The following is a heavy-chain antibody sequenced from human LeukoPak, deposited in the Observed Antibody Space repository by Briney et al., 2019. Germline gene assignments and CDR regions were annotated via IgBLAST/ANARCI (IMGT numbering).Heavy chain of an antibody. D-gene: IGHD3-10*01. J-gene: IGHJ4*02. CDR3: ARDSEGCFDF. CDR1: GFTFSSFD. Sequence: GGSLRLSCPASGFTFSSFDMSWVRQAPGKGLAWVSTLACLDTSCTEYYADSVKGRFSISRDNSRSTLSLQMNSLRVEDTARYYCARDSEGCFDFWGQGTLVTVSS. V-gene: IGHV3-23*01. CDR2: LACLDTSCTE.